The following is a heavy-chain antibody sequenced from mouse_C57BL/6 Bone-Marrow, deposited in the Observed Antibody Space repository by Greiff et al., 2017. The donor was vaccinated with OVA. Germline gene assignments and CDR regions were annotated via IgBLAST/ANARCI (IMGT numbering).Heavy chain of an antibody. CDR2: IYPGSGST. CDR3: ARRILRSYYFDY. CDR1: GYTFTSYW. V-gene: IGHV1-55*01. J-gene: IGHJ2*01. Sequence: QVQLQQPGAELVKPGASVKMSCKASGYTFTSYWITWVKQRPGQGLEWIGDIYPGSGSTNYNEKFKSKATLTVDTSSSTAYMQLSSLTSEDSAVYYCARRILRSYYFDYWGKGTTLTVSS. D-gene: IGHD1-1*01.